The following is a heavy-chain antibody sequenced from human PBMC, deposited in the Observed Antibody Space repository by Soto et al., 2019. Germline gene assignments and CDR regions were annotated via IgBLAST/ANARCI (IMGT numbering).Heavy chain of an antibody. CDR3: ARPRSMSSSGFDI. J-gene: IGHJ3*02. Sequence: EVQLVESGGGLVQPGGSLRLSCVASGYTFSSHWIHWVRQAPGQGLVGVSRINTDGSFTSYADSVKGRFTISRDNAKNTLYLEMNSLRGEDTAVYYCARPRSMSSSGFDIWGQGTMVTVSS. CDR2: INTDGSFT. D-gene: IGHD6-6*01. CDR1: GYTFSSHW. V-gene: IGHV3-74*01.